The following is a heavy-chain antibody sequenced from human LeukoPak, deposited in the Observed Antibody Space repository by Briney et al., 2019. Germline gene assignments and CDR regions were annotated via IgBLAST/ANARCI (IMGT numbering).Heavy chain of an antibody. D-gene: IGHD3-3*01. CDR3: ARESMAYYDFD. V-gene: IGHV3-66*02. J-gene: IGHJ4*02. CDR2: IYSGGST. CDR1: GFTVSSNY. Sequence: GGSLRLSCAASGFTVSSNYMSWVRQAPGKGLEWVSVIYSGGSTYYADSVKGRFTISRDNSKNTLYLQMNSLRAEDTAVYYCARESMAYYDFDWGQGTLVAVSS.